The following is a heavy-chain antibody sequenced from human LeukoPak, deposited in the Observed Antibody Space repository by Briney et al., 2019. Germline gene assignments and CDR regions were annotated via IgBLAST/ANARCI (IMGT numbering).Heavy chain of an antibody. CDR2: INPNSGGT. D-gene: IGHD1-26*01. CDR1: GYTFTGYY. Sequence: ASVKVSCKASGYTFTGYYMHWVRQAPGQGLEWMGWINPNSGGTNYAQKFQGRVTITRDTSISTAYMELSRLRSDDTAVYYCAGGPHGVGATYPWGQGTLVTVSS. V-gene: IGHV1-2*02. CDR3: AGGPHGVGATYP. J-gene: IGHJ5*02.